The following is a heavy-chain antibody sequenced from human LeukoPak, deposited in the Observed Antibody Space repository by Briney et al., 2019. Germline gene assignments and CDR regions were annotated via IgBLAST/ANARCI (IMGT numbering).Heavy chain of an antibody. J-gene: IGHJ4*02. CDR1: GYTFTSYG. CDR3: ARDGDGYNYRTGHFDY. CDR2: ISAYNGNT. Sequence: ASVKVSCKASGYTFTSYGISWVRQAPGQGLEWMGWISAYNGNTNYAQKLQGRVTMTTDTSTSTAYMELRSLRSDDTAVYYCARDGDGYNYRTGHFDYWGQGTLVTVSS. D-gene: IGHD5-24*01. V-gene: IGHV1-18*01.